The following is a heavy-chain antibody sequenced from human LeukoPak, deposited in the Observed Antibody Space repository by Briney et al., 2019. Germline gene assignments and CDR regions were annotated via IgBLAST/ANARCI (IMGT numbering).Heavy chain of an antibody. J-gene: IGHJ4*02. CDR1: GGSISSSRDY. D-gene: IGHD6-19*01. CDR3: ARHVEIAVAGPIDY. Sequence: PSETLSLTCTVSGGSISSSRDYWGWIRQPPGKGLEWIGSIYYSGSTYHNPSLKSRVTISVDTSKNQFSLKLSSVTAADTAVYYCARHVEIAVAGPIDYWGKGTLVTVSS. CDR2: IYYSGST. V-gene: IGHV4-39*01.